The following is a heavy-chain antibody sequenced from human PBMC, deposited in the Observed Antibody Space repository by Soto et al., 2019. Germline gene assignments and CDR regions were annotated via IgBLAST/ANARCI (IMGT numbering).Heavy chain of an antibody. CDR3: AKDRDGAAAGPTKFYGMDV. V-gene: IGHV3-23*01. J-gene: IGHJ6*02. D-gene: IGHD6-13*01. Sequence: EVQLLESGGGLVQPGGSLRLSCAASGFTFSSYAMSWVRQAPGKGLEWVSVISGSGDSTYYADSVRGRFTISRDNSKNPRYLQMNSRRAEDTAVYYCAKDRDGAAAGPTKFYGMDVWGQGTTVTVSS. CDR2: ISGSGDST. CDR1: GFTFSSYA.